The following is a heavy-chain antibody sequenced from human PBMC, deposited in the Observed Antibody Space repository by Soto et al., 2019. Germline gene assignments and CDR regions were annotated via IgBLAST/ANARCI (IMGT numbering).Heavy chain of an antibody. D-gene: IGHD3-22*01. CDR3: ARPNYYYDSSGYYGY. V-gene: IGHV3-21*01. J-gene: IGHJ4*02. CDR1: GFTFSSYS. CDR2: ISSSSSYI. Sequence: EVQLVEYGGGLVKPGGSLRLSCAASGFTFSSYSMNWVRQAPGKGLEWVSSISSSSSYIYYAGSVKGRFTISRDNAKNSLYLQMNSLRSEETAVYYCARPNYYYDSSGYYGYWGQGTLVTVSS.